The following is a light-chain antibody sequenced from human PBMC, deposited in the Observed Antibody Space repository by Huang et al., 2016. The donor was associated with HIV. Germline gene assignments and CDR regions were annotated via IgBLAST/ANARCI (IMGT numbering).Light chain of an antibody. Sequence: EVVLIQSPATLSLSPGERATLSCRASQGVSSSFAWYQQKPGQAPRLLIYAASVRATGIPARFSGSASGTDFTLTISSLEPEDFAVYYCQQRRNWPPYTFGQGTKLEIK. CDR2: AAS. V-gene: IGKV3-11*01. CDR1: QGVSSS. J-gene: IGKJ2*01. CDR3: QQRRNWPPYT.